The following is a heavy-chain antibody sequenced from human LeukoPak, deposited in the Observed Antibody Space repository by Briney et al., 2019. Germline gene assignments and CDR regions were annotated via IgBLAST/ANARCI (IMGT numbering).Heavy chain of an antibody. CDR3: ARRRGGSYQPYNWFDP. CDR2: IYYSGST. J-gene: IGHJ5*02. CDR1: GGSISSGDYY. V-gene: IGHV4-30-4*01. D-gene: IGHD1-26*01. Sequence: SQTLSLTCTVSGGSISSGDYYWSWIRQPPGKGLEWIGYIYYSGSTYYNPSLKSRVTISVDTSKNQFSLKLSSVTAADTAVYYCARRRGGSYQPYNWFDPWGQGTLVTVSS.